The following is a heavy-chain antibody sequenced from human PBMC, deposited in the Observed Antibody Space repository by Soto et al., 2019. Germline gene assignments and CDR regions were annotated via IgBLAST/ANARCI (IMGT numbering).Heavy chain of an antibody. CDR1: GFTFSSYG. D-gene: IGHD5-18*01. J-gene: IGHJ6*02. Sequence: GSLRLSGAASGFTFSSYGMHGVRQAPGKGLEWVAVIWYDGSNKYYTDSVKGRFTISRDNSKSTLYLQMNSLRAEDTAVYYCARDHHTAMVQDVWGQGTTVTVSS. CDR3: ARDHHTAMVQDV. V-gene: IGHV3-33*01. CDR2: IWYDGSNK.